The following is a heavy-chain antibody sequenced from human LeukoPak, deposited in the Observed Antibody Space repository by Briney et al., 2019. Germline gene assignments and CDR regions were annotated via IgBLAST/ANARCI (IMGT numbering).Heavy chain of an antibody. V-gene: IGHV1-8*01. D-gene: IGHD3-22*01. CDR3: ASAPSSYYYDSSGYYSFDY. Sequence: GASAKVSCKASGYTFTSYDINWVRQATGQGLEWMGWVNPNSGNTGYAQKFQGRVTMTRNTSISTAYMELSSLRSEDTAVYYCASAPSSYYYDSSGYYSFDYWGQGTLVTVSS. CDR2: VNPNSGNT. CDR1: GYTFTSYD. J-gene: IGHJ4*02.